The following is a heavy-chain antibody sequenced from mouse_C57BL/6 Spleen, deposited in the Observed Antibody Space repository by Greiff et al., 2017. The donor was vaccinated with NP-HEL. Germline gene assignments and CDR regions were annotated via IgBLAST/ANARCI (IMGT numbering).Heavy chain of an antibody. CDR3: ARRSYDYDVGAMDY. J-gene: IGHJ4*01. CDR2: IDPSDSYT. V-gene: IGHV1-50*01. Sequence: VQLQQPGAELVKPGASVKLSCKASGYTFTSYWLQWVKPRPGQGLEWLGEIDPSDSYTNYNQKFKGKATLTVDPSSSTAYMQLSSLTSEDSAVYYCARRSYDYDVGAMDYWGQGTSVTVSS. CDR1: GYTFTSYW. D-gene: IGHD2-4*01.